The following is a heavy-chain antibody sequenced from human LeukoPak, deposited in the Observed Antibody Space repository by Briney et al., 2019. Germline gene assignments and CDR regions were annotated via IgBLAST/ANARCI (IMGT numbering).Heavy chain of an antibody. CDR1: GFTFGDYA. CDR3: TRAARSGSPPLFGF. CDR2: IRSKAYGGTT. Sequence: QTGGSLRLSCTASGFTFGDYAMTWFRQAPGKGLEWISFIRSKAYGGTTQYAASVKGRFTISRDDSKSIAYLQMNSLKTEDTAVYYCTRAARSGSPPLFGFWGQGTLVTVSS. J-gene: IGHJ4*02. D-gene: IGHD6-19*01. V-gene: IGHV3-49*03.